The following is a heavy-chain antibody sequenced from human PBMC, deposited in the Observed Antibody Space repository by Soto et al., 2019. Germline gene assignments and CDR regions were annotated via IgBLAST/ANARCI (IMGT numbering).Heavy chain of an antibody. CDR3: ARRYSDYFDY. CDR1: GGSISSYY. V-gene: IGHV4-59*08. D-gene: IGHD4-4*01. J-gene: IGHJ4*02. Sequence: PSETLSLTCTVSGGSISSYYWSWIRQPPGKGLEWIGYIYYSGSTNYNPSLKSRVTISVDTSKNQFSLKLSSVTAADTAVYYCARRYSDYFDYWGQGTLVTVSS. CDR2: IYYSGST.